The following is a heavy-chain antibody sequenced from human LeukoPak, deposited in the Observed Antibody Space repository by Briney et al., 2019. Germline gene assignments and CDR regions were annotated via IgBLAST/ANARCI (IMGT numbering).Heavy chain of an antibody. Sequence: ASVKVSCKASGYTFTSYYMHWVRQAPGQGLEWMGIINPSGGSTSYAQKFQGRVTMTRDTSTSTVYMELSSLRSEDTAVYYCANTNSSGWYTYYFDYWGQGTLVTVSS. V-gene: IGHV1-46*01. CDR1: GYTFTSYY. CDR3: ANTNSSGWYTYYFDY. CDR2: INPSGGST. D-gene: IGHD6-19*01. J-gene: IGHJ4*02.